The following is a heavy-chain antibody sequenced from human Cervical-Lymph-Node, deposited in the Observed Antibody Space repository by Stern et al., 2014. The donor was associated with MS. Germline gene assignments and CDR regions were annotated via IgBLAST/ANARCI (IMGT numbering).Heavy chain of an antibody. V-gene: IGHV1-18*01. Sequence: QVQLVQSGAEVKKPGASVKVSCKASNYVFMNYGITWVRQAPGQGLEWMGWVSAYNGNTNYAQKFRGRVTMTTDTSTDTAYMDLRSLRSDDTAVYYCARTDSVWNLRSFDPWGQGTLLTVSS. CDR1: NYVFMNYG. CDR3: ARTDSVWNLRSFDP. CDR2: VSAYNGNT. D-gene: IGHD1-1*01. J-gene: IGHJ5*02.